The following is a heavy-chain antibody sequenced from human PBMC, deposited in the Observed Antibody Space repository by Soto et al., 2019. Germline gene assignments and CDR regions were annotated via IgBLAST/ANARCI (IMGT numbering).Heavy chain of an antibody. CDR1: GFTFMHYA. CDR3: AKKGLGSLATYCSTGDCHYAFDL. J-gene: IGHJ3*01. D-gene: IGHD2-21*02. Sequence: EVQLLESGGGLVQPGGSLRLPCAASGFTFMHYAMSWVRQAPGKGREWVSTISGGGDGTYYADPVKGRFTISRDNSRNTVYLQMNSLRADDTAVYYCAKKGLGSLATYCSTGDCHYAFDLWGQGTIVTVSS. V-gene: IGHV3-23*01. CDR2: ISGGGDGT.